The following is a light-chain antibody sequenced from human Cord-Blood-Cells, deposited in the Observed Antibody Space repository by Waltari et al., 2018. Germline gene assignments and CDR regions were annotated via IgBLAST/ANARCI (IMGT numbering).Light chain of an antibody. CDR1: SSDVGSYNL. CDR3: CSYAGSSTLV. CDR2: EGS. J-gene: IGLJ3*02. Sequence: QSALTQPASVSGSPGQSITISCTGTSSDVGSYNLVSWYQQHPGKAPKLMIYEGSKRPSGVSNRFSGSKSGNTASLKISGLQAEDEADYYCCSYAGSSTLVFGGGTELTVL. V-gene: IGLV2-23*01.